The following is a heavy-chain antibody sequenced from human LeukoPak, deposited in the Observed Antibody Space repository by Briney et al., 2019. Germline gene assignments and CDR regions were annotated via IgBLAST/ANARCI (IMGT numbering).Heavy chain of an antibody. CDR1: GGSFSGYY. V-gene: IGHV4-34*01. D-gene: IGHD3-22*01. J-gene: IGHJ4*02. CDR3: ARARYYYDSSGYMDRFDY. CDR2: TNHSGST. Sequence: KPSETLSLTCAVYGGSFSGYYWSWIRQPPGKGLEWIGETNHSGSTSYNPSLKSRVTISVDTSKNQFSLKLSSVTAADTAVYYCARARYYYDSSGYMDRFDYWGQGTLVTVSS.